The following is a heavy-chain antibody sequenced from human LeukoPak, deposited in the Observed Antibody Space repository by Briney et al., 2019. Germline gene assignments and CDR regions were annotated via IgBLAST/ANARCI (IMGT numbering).Heavy chain of an antibody. CDR3: ASNRYSGYDWDDY. CDR2: IIPIFGTA. J-gene: IGHJ4*02. V-gene: IGHV1-69*13. Sequence: ASVKVSCKASGGTFSSYAISWVRQAPGQGLEWMGGIIPIFGTANYAQKFQGRVTITADESTSTAYMELSSLRSEDTAVYYCASNRYSGYDWDDYWGQGTLVTVSP. CDR1: GGTFSSYA. D-gene: IGHD5-12*01.